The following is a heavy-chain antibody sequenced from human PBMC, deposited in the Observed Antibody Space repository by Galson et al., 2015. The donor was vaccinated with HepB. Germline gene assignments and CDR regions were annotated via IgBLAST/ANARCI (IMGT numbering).Heavy chain of an antibody. CDR3: ARSHYYDSSPFDS. Sequence: SLKVSCKASGGAFDKYNFNWVRQAPGQGLEWMGKIIPVLDITKYAQKFQGRVTITADTSTSTAYMELSSLRSDDTALYYCARSHYYDSSPFDSWGQGTLVTVSS. V-gene: IGHV1-69*02. CDR1: GGAFDKYN. J-gene: IGHJ4*02. D-gene: IGHD3-22*01. CDR2: IIPVLDIT.